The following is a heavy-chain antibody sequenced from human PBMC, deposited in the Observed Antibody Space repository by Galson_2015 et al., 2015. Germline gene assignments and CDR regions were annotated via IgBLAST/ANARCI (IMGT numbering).Heavy chain of an antibody. Sequence: SLRLSCAASGFTFSSYSMNWVRQAPGKGLEWVSSISSSSSYIYYADSVKGRFTISRDNAKNSLYLQMNSLRAEDTAVYYCARVRGLEVDYGDYGILGCFDYWGQGTLVTVSS. CDR3: ARVRGLEVDYGDYGILGCFDY. J-gene: IGHJ4*02. CDR1: GFTFSSYS. V-gene: IGHV3-21*01. D-gene: IGHD4-17*01. CDR2: ISSSSSYI.